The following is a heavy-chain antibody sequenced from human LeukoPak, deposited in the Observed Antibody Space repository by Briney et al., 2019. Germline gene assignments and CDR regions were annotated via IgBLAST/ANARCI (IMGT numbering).Heavy chain of an antibody. CDR3: ARQVDTATPAYYHMDV. D-gene: IGHD5-18*01. CDR1: GGSISSSSYY. J-gene: IGHJ6*03. CDR2: IYYSGST. Sequence: SETLSLTCTVSGGSISSSSYYWGWIRQPPGKGLEWIGSIYYSGSTYYNPSLKSRVTISVDTSKNQFSLKLSSVTAADTAVYYCARQVDTATPAYYHMDVWGKGTTVTISS. V-gene: IGHV4-39*07.